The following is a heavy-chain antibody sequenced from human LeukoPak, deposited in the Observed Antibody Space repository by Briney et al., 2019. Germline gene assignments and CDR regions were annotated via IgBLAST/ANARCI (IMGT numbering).Heavy chain of an antibody. CDR3: ARSIAAAGTHGVFDY. Sequence: GGPLRLSCAASGFTFSSYSMNWVRQAPGKGLEWVSSISSSSSYIYYADSVKGRFTISRDNAKNSLYLQMNSLRAEDTAVYYCARSIAAAGTHGVFDYWGQGTLVTVSS. J-gene: IGHJ4*02. V-gene: IGHV3-21*01. CDR1: GFTFSSYS. D-gene: IGHD6-13*01. CDR2: ISSSSSYI.